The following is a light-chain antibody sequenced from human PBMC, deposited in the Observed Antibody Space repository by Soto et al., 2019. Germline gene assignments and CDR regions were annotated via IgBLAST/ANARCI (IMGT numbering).Light chain of an antibody. J-gene: IGKJ1*01. Sequence: DIHMTQSPSSLSASVGDRVTITCRASQSISSYVNWYQQKSGQAPKLLIYAASSLRSGVPSRFSGTGSGTEFTLAISSLQPDDFATYYCQQYNNYPRTFGQGTKVEI. CDR3: QQYNNYPRT. V-gene: IGKV1-39*01. CDR1: QSISSY. CDR2: AAS.